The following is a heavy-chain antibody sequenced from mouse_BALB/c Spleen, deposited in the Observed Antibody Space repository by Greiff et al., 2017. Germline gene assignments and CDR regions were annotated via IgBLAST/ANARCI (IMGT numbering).Heavy chain of an antibody. CDR2: ISSGGST. D-gene: IGHD2-14*01. Sequence: DVQLVESGGGLVKPGGSLKLSCAASGFTFSSYAMSWVRQTPEKRLEWVASISSGGSTYYPDSVKGRFTISRDNARNILYLQMSSLRSEDTAMYYCARGYYRYDDGFDYWGQGTTLTVSS. CDR3: ARGYYRYDDGFDY. J-gene: IGHJ2*01. CDR1: GFTFSSYA. V-gene: IGHV5-6-5*01.